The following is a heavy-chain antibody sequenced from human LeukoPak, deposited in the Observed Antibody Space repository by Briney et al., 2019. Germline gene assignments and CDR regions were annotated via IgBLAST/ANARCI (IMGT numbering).Heavy chain of an antibody. J-gene: IGHJ4*02. CDR3: ARDRGDYYYLDY. D-gene: IGHD4-17*01. Sequence: GRSLRLSCAASGFIFSSYGMHWVRQAPGQGLEWGAFIWYDGSTQYYADSVKGRFTISRDNSKNTLYLQMDSLRAEDTGVYYCARDRGDYYYLDYWGQGTLVTVSS. CDR1: GFIFSSYG. V-gene: IGHV3-33*01. CDR2: IWYDGSTQ.